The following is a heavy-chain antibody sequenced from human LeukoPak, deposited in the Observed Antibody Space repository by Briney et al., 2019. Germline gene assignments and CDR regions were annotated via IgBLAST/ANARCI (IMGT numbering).Heavy chain of an antibody. V-gene: IGHV3-23*01. D-gene: IGHD4-23*01. Sequence: PGRSLRLSCAASGFTFSSYGMHWVRQAPGKGLEWVSAISGSGGSTYYADSVKGRFTISRDNSKNTLYLQMNSLRAEDTAVYYCAKDSFYGNSVYWGQGTLVTVSS. CDR3: AKDSFYGNSVY. CDR2: ISGSGGST. CDR1: GFTFSSYG. J-gene: IGHJ4*02.